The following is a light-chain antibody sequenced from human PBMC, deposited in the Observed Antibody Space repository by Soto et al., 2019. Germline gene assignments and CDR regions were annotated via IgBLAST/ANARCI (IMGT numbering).Light chain of an antibody. V-gene: IGKV1-5*01. Sequence: DIQMTQSPSTLSASVGDRVTITCRASQSIRSWLAWYQQKPGKAPKLLIYDASSLQSGVPSRFSGSGSGTEFTLTISSLQPDDSAPYYRQQYNTFRTFGQGTKVDIK. CDR3: QQYNTFRT. CDR2: DAS. CDR1: QSIRSW. J-gene: IGKJ1*01.